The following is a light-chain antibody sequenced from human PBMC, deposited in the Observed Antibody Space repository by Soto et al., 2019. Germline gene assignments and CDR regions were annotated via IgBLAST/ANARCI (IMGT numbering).Light chain of an antibody. J-gene: IGKJ3*01. Sequence: DFRMTQSPSSLSASVGDTVTITCRASQDIGTFLNWYQQKPGKAPNLLIYAASDLLSGVSSRFSGSGSGTDFTLTISNLQPEDFATYYCQQSYSTPQITFGPGTKVDMK. CDR1: QDIGTF. CDR2: AAS. CDR3: QQSYSTPQIT. V-gene: IGKV1-39*01.